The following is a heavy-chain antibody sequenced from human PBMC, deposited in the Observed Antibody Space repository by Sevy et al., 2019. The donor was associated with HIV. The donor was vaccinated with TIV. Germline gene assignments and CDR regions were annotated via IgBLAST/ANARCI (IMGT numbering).Heavy chain of an antibody. CDR2: IKQDGSEK. CDR1: GFTFSSYW. Sequence: GESLKISCAASGFTFSSYWMSWVRQAPGKGLEWVANIKQDGSEKYYVDSVKGRFTISRDNAKNSLYLQMNSLRAEDTAVYYCARDWQGYYYYYGMDVWGQGTTVTVSS. J-gene: IGHJ6*02. V-gene: IGHV3-7*01. CDR3: ARDWQGYYYYYGMDV.